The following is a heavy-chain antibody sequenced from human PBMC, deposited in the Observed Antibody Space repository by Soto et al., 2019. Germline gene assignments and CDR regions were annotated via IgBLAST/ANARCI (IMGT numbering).Heavy chain of an antibody. CDR3: AKDQVPGGQLAPYFFDY. D-gene: IGHD6-6*01. CDR2: ISGSGGST. Sequence: GVSLRLSCAASGFTFSSYAMSWVRQAPGKGLEWVSAISGSGGSTYYADSVKGRFTTSRDNSKNTLYLQMNSLRAEDTAVYYCAKDQVPGGQLAPYFFDYWGQGTLVTVSS. J-gene: IGHJ4*02. CDR1: GFTFSSYA. V-gene: IGHV3-23*01.